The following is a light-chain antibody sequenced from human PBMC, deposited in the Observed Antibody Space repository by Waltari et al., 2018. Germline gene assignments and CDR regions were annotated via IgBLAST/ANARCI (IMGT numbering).Light chain of an antibody. V-gene: IGKV3-20*01. Sequence: EIVFTQYPGSLPSSPGDRVTLSCRASQSVSRALAWYQQKPGHAPRLLSFGASNMATGIPDRFSGSGSETDFSLTISRLEPEDFAVYYCQHYVRLPATFGRGTKVEIK. CDR3: QHYVRLPAT. CDR1: QSVSRA. CDR2: GAS. J-gene: IGKJ1*01.